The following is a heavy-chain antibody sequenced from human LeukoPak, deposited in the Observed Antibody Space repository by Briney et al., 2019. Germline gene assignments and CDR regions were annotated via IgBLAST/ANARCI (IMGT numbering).Heavy chain of an antibody. J-gene: IGHJ4*02. D-gene: IGHD3-3*01. Sequence: HPRGSRRRSCAASGFTFSSYAMNWVSQPPGKGLEWVSIISGSGGSTYYADSAKGRFTISRDNSKNTLYLQVNSLRAEDTAVYYCAKSGSDFGENDYWGQGTLAAVSS. V-gene: IGHV3-23*01. CDR1: GFTFSSYA. CDR3: AKSGSDFGENDY. CDR2: ISGSGGST.